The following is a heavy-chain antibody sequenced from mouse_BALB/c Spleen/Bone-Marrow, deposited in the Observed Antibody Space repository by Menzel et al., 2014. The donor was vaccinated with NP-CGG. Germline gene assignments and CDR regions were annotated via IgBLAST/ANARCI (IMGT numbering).Heavy chain of an antibody. Sequence: QVQLPQSGSVLVRPGASVKLSCKASGYTFTSSWMHRAKQRPGQGLEWIGEIHPNSGNTNYNEKFKGKTTLTLDTSSSTAYVDLSSLTSEDSAVYYCARSGFDYWGQGTTLTVSS. V-gene: IGHV1S130*01. CDR1: GYTFTSSW. J-gene: IGHJ2*01. CDR3: ARSGFDY. D-gene: IGHD4-1*01. CDR2: IHPNSGNT.